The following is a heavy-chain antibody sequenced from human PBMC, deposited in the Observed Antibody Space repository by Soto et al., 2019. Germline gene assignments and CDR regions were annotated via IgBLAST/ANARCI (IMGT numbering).Heavy chain of an antibody. V-gene: IGHV3-53*01. CDR2: IYSGGST. CDR3: ASSADDITIKDV. J-gene: IGHJ6*02. Sequence: GGSLRLSCTASGFTVSSNYMSWVRQAPGKGLEWVSVIYSGGSTYYADSVKGRFTISRDNSKNTLYLQMNSLRAEDTAVYYCASSADDITIKDVWGQGTTVTVSS. D-gene: IGHD3-10*01. CDR1: GFTVSSNY.